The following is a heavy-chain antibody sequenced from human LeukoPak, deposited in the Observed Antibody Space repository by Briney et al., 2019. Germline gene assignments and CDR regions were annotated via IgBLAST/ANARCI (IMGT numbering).Heavy chain of an antibody. CDR2: IYTSGST. Sequence: SQTLSLTCTVSGGSISSGSYYWSWIRQPAGKGLEWIGRIYTSGSTNYNPSLKSRVTISVDTSKNQFSLKLSSVTAADTAVYYCARFTSYYYDSSGYPDCFDPWGQGTLVTVSS. V-gene: IGHV4-61*02. D-gene: IGHD3-22*01. J-gene: IGHJ5*02. CDR3: ARFTSYYYDSSGYPDCFDP. CDR1: GGSISSGSYY.